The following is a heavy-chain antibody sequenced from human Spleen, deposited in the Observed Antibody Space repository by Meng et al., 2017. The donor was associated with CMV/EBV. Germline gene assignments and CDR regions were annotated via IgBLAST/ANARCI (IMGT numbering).Heavy chain of an antibody. CDR1: GFTFSSYA. CDR3: AKALVVVPAAIGGNYYYYGMDV. V-gene: IGHV3-23*01. D-gene: IGHD2-2*01. CDR2: ISGSGGST. Sequence: LSLTCAASGFTFSSYAMSWVRQAPGKGLEWVSAISGSGGSTYYADSVKGRFTISRDNSKNTLYLQMNSLRAKDTAVYYCAKALVVVPAAIGGNYYYYGMDVWGQGTTVTVSS. J-gene: IGHJ6*02.